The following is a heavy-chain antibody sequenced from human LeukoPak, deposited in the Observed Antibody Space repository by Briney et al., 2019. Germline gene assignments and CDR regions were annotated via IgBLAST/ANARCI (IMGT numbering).Heavy chain of an antibody. CDR3: ARESPDTAMVRGAFDI. V-gene: IGHV3-30-3*01. J-gene: IGHJ3*02. Sequence: GRSLRLSCAASGFTFSSYAMHWVRQAPGKGLEWVAVISYDGSNKYYADSVKGRFTISRDNSKNTLYLQMNSLRAEDTAVYYCARESPDTAMVRGAFDIWGQGTMVTVSS. D-gene: IGHD5-18*01. CDR2: ISYDGSNK. CDR1: GFTFSSYA.